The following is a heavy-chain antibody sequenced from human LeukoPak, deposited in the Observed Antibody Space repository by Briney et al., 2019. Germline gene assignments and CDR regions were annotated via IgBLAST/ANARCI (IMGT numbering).Heavy chain of an antibody. V-gene: IGHV3-13*04. D-gene: IGHD5-18*01. Sequence: GGSLRLSCAASGFTFSSYDMHWVRQATGKGLEWVSAIGTAGDTYYPGSVKGRFTISRENAKNSLYLQMNSLRAGDTAVYYCARGSDTAMASDAFDIWGQGTMVTVSS. CDR2: IGTAGDT. CDR3: ARGSDTAMASDAFDI. CDR1: GFTFSSYD. J-gene: IGHJ3*02.